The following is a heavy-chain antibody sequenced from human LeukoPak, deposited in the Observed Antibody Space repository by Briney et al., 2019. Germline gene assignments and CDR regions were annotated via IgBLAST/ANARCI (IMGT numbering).Heavy chain of an antibody. CDR3: GRDPDS. CDR1: GFIFSTYW. J-gene: IGHJ5*01. V-gene: IGHV3-7*04. Sequence: GGSLRLSCAAFGFIFSTYWMNWVRQAPGKGLEWVAGISGDGSERDYVDSVRGRYTISRDTAKNSRYLQMNSLTAEDRAVYYCGRDPDSWGQGTVVTVSS. CDR2: ISGDGSER.